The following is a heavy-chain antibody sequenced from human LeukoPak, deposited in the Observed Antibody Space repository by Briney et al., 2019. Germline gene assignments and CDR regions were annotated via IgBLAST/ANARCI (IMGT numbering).Heavy chain of an antibody. CDR2: INGDGTIT. Sequence: GSLRLSCEASGFTFSPYWMHWVRQAPGKGLVWVSRINGDGTITTYADSVKGRFTISRDNAKNSLYLQMNSLRAEDTALYYCARDLRVVITGSFDSWGQGTLVTVSS. D-gene: IGHD3-22*01. V-gene: IGHV3-74*03. J-gene: IGHJ4*02. CDR1: GFTFSPYW. CDR3: ARDLRVVITGSFDS.